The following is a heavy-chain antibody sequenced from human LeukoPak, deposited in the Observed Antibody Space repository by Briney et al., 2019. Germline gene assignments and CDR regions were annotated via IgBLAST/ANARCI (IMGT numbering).Heavy chain of an antibody. CDR3: ARDLGKWEPPSNWFDP. J-gene: IGHJ5*02. CDR1: GFTFSSYG. CDR2: IRYDGSNK. V-gene: IGHV3-30*02. D-gene: IGHD1-26*01. Sequence: GGSLRLSCAASGFTFSSYGMHWVRQAPGKGLEWVAFIRYDGSNKYYADSVKGRFTISRDSSKNTLYLQMNSLRAEDTAVYYCARDLGKWEPPSNWFDPWGQGTLVTVSS.